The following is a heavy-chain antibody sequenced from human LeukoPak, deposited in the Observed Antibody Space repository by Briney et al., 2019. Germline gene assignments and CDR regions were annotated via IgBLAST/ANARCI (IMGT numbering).Heavy chain of an antibody. D-gene: IGHD4-17*01. CDR1: GFIFSSYS. CDR3: AKDRGNDYGVFDY. Sequence: GGSLRLSCAASGFIFSSYSMNWVRQTPGKGLEWISYISSGSGTTYYGDSVQGRFITSGDNAENSLHLQMNSLRAEDTGVYYCAKDRGNDYGVFDYWGQGILVTVSS. CDR2: ISSGSGTT. V-gene: IGHV3-48*01. J-gene: IGHJ4*02.